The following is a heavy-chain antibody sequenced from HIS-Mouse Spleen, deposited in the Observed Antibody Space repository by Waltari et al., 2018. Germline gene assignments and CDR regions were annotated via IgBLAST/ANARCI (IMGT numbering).Heavy chain of an antibody. V-gene: IGHV3-7*01. Sequence: MSWVRQAPGKGLEWVANIKQDGSEKYYVDSVKGRFTISRDNAKNSLYLQMNSLRAEDTAVYYCARDRYLYDFWYGGWFDPWGQGTLVTVSS. J-gene: IGHJ5*02. D-gene: IGHD3-3*01. CDR3: ARDRYLYDFWYGGWFDP. CDR2: IKQDGSEK.